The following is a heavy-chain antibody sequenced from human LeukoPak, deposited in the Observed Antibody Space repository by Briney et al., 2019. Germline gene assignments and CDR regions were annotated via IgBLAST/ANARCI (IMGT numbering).Heavy chain of an antibody. J-gene: IGHJ4*02. CDR2: INPNNGAS. V-gene: IGHV1-2*02. CDR1: GYSFNAFY. D-gene: IGHD1-26*01. CDR3: ARDRGGGTNDY. Sequence: ASVKVSCKASGYSFNAFYMHWVRQAPGQGLEWMGWINPNNGASKSAQKFQGRVTMTTDTSIRTAYMELRRLGPDDTAVYYCARDRGGGTNDYWGQGTLVTVSS.